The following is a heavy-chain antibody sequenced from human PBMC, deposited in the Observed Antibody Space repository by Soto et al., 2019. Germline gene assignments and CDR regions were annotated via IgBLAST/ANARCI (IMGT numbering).Heavy chain of an antibody. CDR2: IYYSGST. D-gene: IGHD4-17*01. CDR3: PRHTNPDPYGDRSFDY. J-gene: IGHJ4*02. Sequence: SETLSLTCTVCGGSISSGGYYWSWIRQHPGKGLEWIGYIYYSGSTYYNPSLKSRVTISVDTSKNQFSLKLSSVTAAETAVYYCPRHTNPDPYGDRSFDYWRQGTLVTVSS. CDR1: GGSISSGGYY. V-gene: IGHV4-31*03.